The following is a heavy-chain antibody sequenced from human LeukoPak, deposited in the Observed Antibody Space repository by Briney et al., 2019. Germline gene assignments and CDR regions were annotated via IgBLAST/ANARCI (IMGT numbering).Heavy chain of an antibody. CDR2: ISGSGGST. D-gene: IGHD3-10*01. Sequence: GGTLRLSCAASGFTFSSYGMSWVRQAPGKWLEWVSAISGSGGSTYYADSVKGRFTISRDNSKNTLYLQMNSLRAEDTAVYYCAKVRFGVMARYYFDYWGQGTLVTVSS. CDR3: AKVRFGVMARYYFDY. V-gene: IGHV3-23*01. J-gene: IGHJ4*02. CDR1: GFTFSSYG.